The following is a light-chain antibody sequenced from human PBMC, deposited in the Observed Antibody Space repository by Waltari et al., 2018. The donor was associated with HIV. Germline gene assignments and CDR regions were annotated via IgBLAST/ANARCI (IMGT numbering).Light chain of an antibody. Sequence: EIVLTQSPATLSLSPGERATLSCRASQSVSSYLAWYQQTPGQAPRLLIYDASNRATGIPARFSGSGSGTDFTLTISSLQPEDIATYHCQQYDSLPFTFGPGTTVDIK. V-gene: IGKV3-11*01. CDR3: QQYDSLPFT. J-gene: IGKJ3*01. CDR1: QSVSSY. CDR2: DAS.